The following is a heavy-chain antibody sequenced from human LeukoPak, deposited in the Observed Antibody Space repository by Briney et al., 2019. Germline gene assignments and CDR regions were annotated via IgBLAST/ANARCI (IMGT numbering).Heavy chain of an antibody. V-gene: IGHV3-64D*06. Sequence: PGGSLRLSCSASGFTFSTSAIHWVRQAPGKGLEYVSVISSNGGSTYYAGSVKGRFTISRDNSKNTLSLQMSSLRPEDTAVYYCVKLPYSDTSAYYVDYWGQGTLVTVSS. CDR1: GFTFSTSA. CDR2: ISSNGGST. CDR3: VKLPYSDTSAYYVDY. J-gene: IGHJ4*02. D-gene: IGHD3-22*01.